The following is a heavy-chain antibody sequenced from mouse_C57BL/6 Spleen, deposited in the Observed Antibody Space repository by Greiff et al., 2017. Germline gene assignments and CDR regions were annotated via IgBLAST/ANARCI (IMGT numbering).Heavy chain of an antibody. CDR1: GYTFTDYN. V-gene: IGHV1-22*01. D-gene: IGHD2-1*01. J-gene: IGHJ1*03. CDR2: INPNNGGT. CDR3: ARGPYGNYVYWYFDV. Sequence: EVQLQQSGPELVKPGASVKMSCKASGYTFTDYNMHWVKQSHGKSLEWIGYINPNNGGTSYNQKFKGKATLTVNKSSSTAYMELRSLTSEDSAVYYCARGPYGNYVYWYFDVWGTGTTVTVSS.